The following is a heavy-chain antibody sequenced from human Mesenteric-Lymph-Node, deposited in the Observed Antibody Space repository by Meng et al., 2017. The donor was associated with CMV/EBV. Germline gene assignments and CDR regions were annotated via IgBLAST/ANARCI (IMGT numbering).Heavy chain of an antibody. J-gene: IGHJ4*02. CDR3: ARAYYYDSSGYTI. CDR2: INPNSGGT. Sequence: ASVKVSCKASGYTFTGYYMHWVRQAPGQGLEWMGRINPNSGGTNYAQKFQGRVTMTRDTSISTAYMELSRLRSDDTAVYYCARAYYYDSSGYTIWGQGTLVTVSS. V-gene: IGHV1-2*06. D-gene: IGHD3-22*01. CDR1: GYTFTGYY.